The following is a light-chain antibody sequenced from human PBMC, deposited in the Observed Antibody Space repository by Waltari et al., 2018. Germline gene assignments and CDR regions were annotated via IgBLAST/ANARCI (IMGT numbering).Light chain of an antibody. CDR3: QSYDSSLGGSA. V-gene: IGLV1-40*01. J-gene: IGLJ2*01. CDR2: GYT. Sequence: SVLTQPPSVSGAPGQRVTVSCTGSSSNFGAAYDVQWYQHLPGTAPKPLICGYTNRPSGVRDRFSGAKSGTSATLAITGLQSEDEADYYCQSYDSSLGGSAFGGGTKLTVL. CDR1: SSNFGAAYD.